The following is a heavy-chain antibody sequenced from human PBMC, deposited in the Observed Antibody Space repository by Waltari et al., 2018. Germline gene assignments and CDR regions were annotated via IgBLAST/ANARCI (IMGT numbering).Heavy chain of an antibody. CDR3: ARGRGSYFDY. V-gene: IGHV4-34*01. CDR1: GGSFSGYY. Sequence: QVQLQQWGAGLLKPSGTLSLTCAVYGGSFSGYYWSWIRQPPGKGLEWIGEINHSGSTNYNPSLKSRVTISVDTSKNQFSLKLSSVTAADTAVYYCARGRGSYFDYWGQGTLVTVSS. D-gene: IGHD1-26*01. CDR2: INHSGST. J-gene: IGHJ4*02.